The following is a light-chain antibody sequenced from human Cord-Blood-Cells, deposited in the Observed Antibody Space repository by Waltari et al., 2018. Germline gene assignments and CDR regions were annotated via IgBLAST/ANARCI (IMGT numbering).Light chain of an antibody. CDR1: SSDVGSYNL. V-gene: IGLV2-23*01. Sequence: QSALTQPASVSGSPGQSITISCTGTSSDVGSYNLVSWYQQHPGKAPKLMIYEGSKRPSGVSNRISGSKSGNTASLTSSGLQAEDEADYYCCSYAGSSTSYVFGTGTKVTVL. CDR2: EGS. J-gene: IGLJ1*01. CDR3: CSYAGSSTSYV.